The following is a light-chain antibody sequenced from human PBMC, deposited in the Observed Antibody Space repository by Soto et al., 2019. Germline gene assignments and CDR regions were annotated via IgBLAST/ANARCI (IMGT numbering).Light chain of an antibody. CDR2: DVT. CDR1: TSDVGGYNY. Sequence: QSALTQPASVSGSPGQSITISCTGTTSDVGGYNYVSWFQQHPGRAPKLIIYDVTNRPSGVSNRFSGSKSGNTASLTISGLQAEDEADYYCSSYTSSSTRVFGPGTKVTVL. CDR3: SSYTSSSTRV. J-gene: IGLJ1*01. V-gene: IGLV2-14*01.